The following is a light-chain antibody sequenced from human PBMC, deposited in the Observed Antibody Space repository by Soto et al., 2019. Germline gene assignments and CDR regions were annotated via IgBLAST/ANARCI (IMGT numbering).Light chain of an antibody. J-gene: IGKJ1*01. CDR3: QQYNNWPQT. V-gene: IGKV3D-15*01. CDR1: QSVSSY. Sequence: EIVMTQSPTILSVSPGERATLSCRASQSVSSYLAWYQQKPGQAPRLLIYDASNRATGIPARFSGSGSGTEFTLTISSLQSEDFAEYHCQQYNNWPQTFGQGTKVDIK. CDR2: DAS.